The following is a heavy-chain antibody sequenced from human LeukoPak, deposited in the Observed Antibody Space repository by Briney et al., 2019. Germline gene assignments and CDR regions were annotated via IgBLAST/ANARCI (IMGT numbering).Heavy chain of an antibody. V-gene: IGHV1-18*01. CDR3: ARDGYYYDSSGPFDP. CDR2: ISAYNGNT. Sequence: ASVKVSCKASGYTFTSYGISWVRQAPGQGLEWMGWISAYNGNTNYAQKLLGRVTMTTDTSTSTAYMELSSLRSEDTAVYYCARDGYYYDSSGPFDPWGQGTLVTVSS. CDR1: GYTFTSYG. D-gene: IGHD3-22*01. J-gene: IGHJ5*02.